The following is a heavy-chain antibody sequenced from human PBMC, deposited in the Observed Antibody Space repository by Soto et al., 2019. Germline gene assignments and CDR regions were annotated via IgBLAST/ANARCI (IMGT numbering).Heavy chain of an antibody. CDR1: GFTFDDYT. J-gene: IGHJ6*02. Sequence: GGSLRLSCAASGFTFDDYTMHWVRQAPGKGLEWVSLISWDGGSTYYADSVKGRFTISRDNSKNSLYLQMNSLRTEDTALYYCAKDNSPVVVPAAINYDGMDVWGQGTTVTVSS. V-gene: IGHV3-43*01. D-gene: IGHD2-2*01. CDR2: ISWDGGST. CDR3: AKDNSPVVVPAAINYDGMDV.